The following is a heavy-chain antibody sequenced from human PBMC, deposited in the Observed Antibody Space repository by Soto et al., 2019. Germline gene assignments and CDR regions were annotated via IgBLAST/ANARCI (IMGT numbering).Heavy chain of an antibody. CDR1: GGSISSYY. D-gene: IGHD3-3*01. CDR2: IYYSGST. V-gene: IGHV4-59*08. Sequence: SLTCTVSGGSISSYYWSWIRQPPGKGLEWIGYIYYSGSTNYNPSLKRRVTISVDTTKNQFSLKLSSVTAADTAVYYCARHNPASSVFGIVISLRYWGHGTLVTVSS. J-gene: IGHJ4*01. CDR3: ARHNPASSVFGIVISLRY.